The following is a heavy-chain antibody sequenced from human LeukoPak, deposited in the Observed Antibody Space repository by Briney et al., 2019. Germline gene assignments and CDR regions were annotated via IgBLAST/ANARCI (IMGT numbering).Heavy chain of an antibody. J-gene: IGHJ3*02. D-gene: IGHD3-22*01. CDR2: INPDSGGT. CDR3: ARDRYYYSSGYYNDAFDI. V-gene: IGHV1-2*02. CDR1: GYTFTGYY. Sequence: ASVKVSCQASGYTFTGYYMHWVRQAPGQGLEWMGWINPDSGGTNNAQKFQGRVTMTRDTSISTAYMELSRLRSDDTAVYYCARDRYYYSSGYYNDAFDIWGQGTMVTVSS.